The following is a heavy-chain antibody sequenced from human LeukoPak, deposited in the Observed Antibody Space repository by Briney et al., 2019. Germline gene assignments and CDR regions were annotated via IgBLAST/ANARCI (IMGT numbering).Heavy chain of an antibody. CDR2: ISSSSSTI. D-gene: IGHD6-13*01. CDR3: ARRDSSSLDY. V-gene: IGHV3-48*04. J-gene: IGHJ4*02. CDR1: GFTFSTYS. Sequence: GGSLRLSCAASGFTFSTYSMNWVRQAPGEGLKWVSYISSSSSTIYYADSVKGRFTISRDNAKNSLYLQMNSLRAEDTAVYYCARRDSSSLDYWGQGTLVTVSS.